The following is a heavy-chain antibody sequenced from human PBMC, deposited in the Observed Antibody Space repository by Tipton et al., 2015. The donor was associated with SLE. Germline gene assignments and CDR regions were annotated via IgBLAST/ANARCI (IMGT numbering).Heavy chain of an antibody. D-gene: IGHD3-22*01. CDR3: NRYYDSSGYYRVPSDH. CDR1: GFTFSNAW. CDR2: IKSETDGATA. Sequence: SLRLSCAASGFTFSNAWMSWVRQAPGKGLEWVGRIKSETDGATADYAAPVKGRFTISRDDSKSTLHLQVNSLITEDTAVYYCNRYYDSSGYYRVPSDHWGQGTLVTVSS. J-gene: IGHJ4*02. V-gene: IGHV3-15*01.